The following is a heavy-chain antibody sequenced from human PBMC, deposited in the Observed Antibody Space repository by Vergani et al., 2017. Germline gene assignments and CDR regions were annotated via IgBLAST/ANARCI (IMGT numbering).Heavy chain of an antibody. J-gene: IGHJ4*02. D-gene: IGHD3-22*01. V-gene: IGHV3-23*04. CDR2: ISGSGGST. CDR1: GLVFSDYT. CDR3: AKDHTRQDYYDSSGYYDY. Sequence: EVQLVESGGDLAQPGGSLTLSCVAYGLVFSDYTMSWVRQAPGKGLEWVSAISGSGGSTYYADSVKGRFTISRDNSKNTLYLQMNSLRAEDTAVYYCAKDHTRQDYYDSSGYYDYWGQGTLVTVSS.